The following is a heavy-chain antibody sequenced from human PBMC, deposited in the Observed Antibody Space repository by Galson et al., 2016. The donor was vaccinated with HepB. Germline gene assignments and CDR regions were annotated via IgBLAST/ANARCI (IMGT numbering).Heavy chain of an antibody. CDR1: GFTFSYYG. V-gene: IGHV3-33*01. D-gene: IGHD3-22*01. J-gene: IGHJ3*02. Sequence: SLRLSCAPSGFTFSYYGMHWVRQAPGQGLEWLAVILNDGSQEYYADSVKGRFTISRDNSRDTLYLQMNSLRVEDTAVYYCVRDDSREANGFEIWGQGTMVVVSS. CDR2: ILNDGSQE. CDR3: VRDDSREANGFEI.